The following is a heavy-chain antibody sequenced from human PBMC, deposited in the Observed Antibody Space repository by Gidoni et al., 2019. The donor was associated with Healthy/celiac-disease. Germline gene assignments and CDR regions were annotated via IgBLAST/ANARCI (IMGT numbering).Heavy chain of an antibody. CDR2: LSYDGSNK. J-gene: IGHJ6*02. CDR1: GFTFSSYG. CDR3: AKDRRLLWFGEGSSGMDV. V-gene: IGHV3-30*18. Sequence: QVQLVESGGGVVQPGRSLRLSCAASGFTFSSYGMPWVRQAPGKGLEGVAVLSYDGSNKYYADSVKGRFTISRDNSKNTLYLQMNSLRAEDTAVYYCAKDRRLLWFGEGSSGMDVWGQGTTVTVSS. D-gene: IGHD3-10*01.